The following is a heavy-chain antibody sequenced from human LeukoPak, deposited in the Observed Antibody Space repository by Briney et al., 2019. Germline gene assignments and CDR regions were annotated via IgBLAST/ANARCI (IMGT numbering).Heavy chain of an antibody. CDR3: ARHPYSGSYHFDY. CDR2: INPNSGGT. CDR1: GYIFTGYY. V-gene: IGHV1-2*02. D-gene: IGHD1-26*01. J-gene: IGHJ4*02. Sequence: VASVKVSCKVSGYIFTGYYMHWVRQAPGQGLEWMGWINPNSGGTNSAQKFQGRVTMTRDTSISTAYMELSRLTSDNTAVYYCARHPYSGSYHFDYWGQGTLVTVSS.